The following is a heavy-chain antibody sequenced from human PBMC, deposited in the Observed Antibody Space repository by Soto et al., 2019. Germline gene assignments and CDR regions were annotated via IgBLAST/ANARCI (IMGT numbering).Heavy chain of an antibody. CDR2: ISDGGST. CDR3: ARVGYYDILTGYYRGWFDP. Sequence: SETLSLTCNVSGGSIYTYYWNWIRQSPGKGLEWIGYISDGGSTNYNPSLKSRVTISVDTSKNQFSLKLSSVTAADTAVYYCARVGYYDILTGYYRGWFDPWGQGTLVTVSS. D-gene: IGHD3-9*01. CDR1: GGSIYTYY. J-gene: IGHJ5*02. V-gene: IGHV4-59*01.